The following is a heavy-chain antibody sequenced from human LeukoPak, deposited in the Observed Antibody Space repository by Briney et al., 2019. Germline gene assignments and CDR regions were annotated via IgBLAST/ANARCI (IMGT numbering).Heavy chain of an antibody. V-gene: IGHV4-59*01. CDR1: GGSISSYY. CDR2: IYYSGST. Sequence: SETLSLTCTVSGGSISSYYWSWIRQPPGKGLEWIGYIYYSGSTNYNPSLKSRVTISVDTSKNQFSLKLSSVTAADTAVYYCARAVVGSYLYYFDYWGQGTLVTVSS. CDR3: ARAVVGSYLYYFDY. J-gene: IGHJ4*02. D-gene: IGHD1-26*01.